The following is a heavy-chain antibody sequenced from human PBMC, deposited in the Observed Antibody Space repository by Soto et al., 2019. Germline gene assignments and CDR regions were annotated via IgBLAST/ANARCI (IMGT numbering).Heavy chain of an antibody. J-gene: IGHJ6*02. D-gene: IGHD6-19*01. Sequence: QVDLVQSGAEVKKPGASVTISCKASGSAITRYYIHWVRQAPGRGLEWMGIINPGGGSASYAQKFQDRVTIDKDTSTVTGYMDLRSLRTEDTAVYYCARDTSGWSLNGLDVWGQGTTVNVSS. CDR1: GSAITRYY. V-gene: IGHV1-46*01. CDR3: ARDTSGWSLNGLDV. CDR2: INPGGGSA.